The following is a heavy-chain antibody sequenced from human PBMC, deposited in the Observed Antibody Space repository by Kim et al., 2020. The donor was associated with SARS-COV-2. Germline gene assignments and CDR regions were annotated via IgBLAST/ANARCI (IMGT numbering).Heavy chain of an antibody. CDR1: GYTFTTYA. V-gene: IGHV7-4-1*02. Sequence: ASVKVSCKASGYTFTTYALSWVRQAPGQGLEWMGWINTNTGNPTYAQGFTGRFVFSLDTSVSTTYLQISSLKAEDTAVYYCARGKTESVTTPLTYWGQGTLVTV. CDR2: INTNTGNP. D-gene: IGHD4-17*01. J-gene: IGHJ4*02. CDR3: ARGKTESVTTPLTY.